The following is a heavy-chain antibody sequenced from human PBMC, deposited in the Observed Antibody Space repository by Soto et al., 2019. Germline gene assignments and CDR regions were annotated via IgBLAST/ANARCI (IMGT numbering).Heavy chain of an antibody. Sequence: SVKVSCKASGDTFSFYTINWGRQAPGLGLEWMGRVNPILSMSNYAQKFQGRVTMTADKSTSTAYMELRSLRSEDTAFYYCATSYGSGYRAFDYWGQGALVTVSS. CDR1: GDTFSFYT. V-gene: IGHV1-69*02. J-gene: IGHJ4*02. D-gene: IGHD3-10*01. CDR2: VNPILSMS. CDR3: ATSYGSGYRAFDY.